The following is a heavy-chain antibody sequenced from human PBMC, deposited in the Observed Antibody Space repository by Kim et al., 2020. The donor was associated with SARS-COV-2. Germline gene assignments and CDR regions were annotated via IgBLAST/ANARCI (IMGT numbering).Heavy chain of an antibody. Sequence: SETLSLTCTVSGGSIRSSSHYWGWIRQPQGKGLQWIGSIYYTGSTYYNPSLKSRVTISVDTSKIQFSLKLSSVTAADTAVYYCARHHTYYCDGTGYYDLSDYYYGMDVWGQGTTVTVSS. V-gene: IGHV4-39*01. CDR3: ARHHTYYCDGTGYYDLSDYYYGMDV. D-gene: IGHD3-22*01. CDR1: GGSIRSSSHY. CDR2: IYYTGST. J-gene: IGHJ6*02.